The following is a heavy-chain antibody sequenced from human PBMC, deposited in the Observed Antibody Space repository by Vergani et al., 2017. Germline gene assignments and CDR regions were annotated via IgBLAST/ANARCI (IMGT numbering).Heavy chain of an antibody. J-gene: IGHJ6*02. CDR2: IKSKTDGGTT. CDR3: TATAGGRYYGMDV. CDR1: GFTFSNAW. D-gene: IGHD4-11*01. V-gene: IGHV3-15*01. Sequence: EVQLVESGGGLVKPGGSLRLSCAASGFTFSNAWMSWVRQAPGKGLEWVGRIKSKTDGGTTDYAAPVKGRFTISRDDSKTTLYLQMNSLKTEDTAVYYCTATAGGRYYGMDVWGQGTTVTVSS.